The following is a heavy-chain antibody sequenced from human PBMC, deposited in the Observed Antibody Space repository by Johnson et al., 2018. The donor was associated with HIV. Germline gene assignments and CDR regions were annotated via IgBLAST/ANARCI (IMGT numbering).Heavy chain of an antibody. Sequence: VQLVESGGGVVRPGGSLRLSCAASGFTFDDYGMSWVRQAPGKGLEWVSYISSSGSTIYYADSVKGRFTISRDNSNNTLYLQMNSRKAEDTAVYYCARARNWNDDDAFDIGGQGTMVTVSS. CDR3: ARARNWNDDDAFDI. CDR1: GFTFDDYG. D-gene: IGHD1-1*01. J-gene: IGHJ3*02. V-gene: IGHV3-48*01. CDR2: ISSSGSTI.